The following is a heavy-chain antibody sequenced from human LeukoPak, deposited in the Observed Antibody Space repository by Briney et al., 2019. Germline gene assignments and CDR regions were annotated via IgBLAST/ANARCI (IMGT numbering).Heavy chain of an antibody. CDR3: AKDRWASPGSYADY. Sequence: GGSLRLSCAASGFTFSSYGMHWVRQAPGKGLEWVAFIRYDGSNKYYADSVKGRFTISRDNSKNTLYLQMNSLGAEDTAVYYCAKDRWASPGSYADYWGQGTLVTVSS. V-gene: IGHV3-30*02. CDR1: GFTFSSYG. D-gene: IGHD3-16*01. J-gene: IGHJ4*02. CDR2: IRYDGSNK.